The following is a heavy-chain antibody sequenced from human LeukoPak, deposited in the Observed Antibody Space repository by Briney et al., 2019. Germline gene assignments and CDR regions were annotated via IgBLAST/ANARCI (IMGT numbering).Heavy chain of an antibody. V-gene: IGHV3-74*01. CDR1: GFTFSSYW. CDR3: AKGAYYAD. Sequence: SGGSLRLSCAASGFTFSSYWMHWVRQAPGKGLVWVSHIKTDGSSTNYAESVKGRFTISRDNAKNTVYLQMNSLRAEDTAVYYCAKGAYYADWGQGTLVTVSS. CDR2: IKTDGSST. D-gene: IGHD3-3*01. J-gene: IGHJ4*02.